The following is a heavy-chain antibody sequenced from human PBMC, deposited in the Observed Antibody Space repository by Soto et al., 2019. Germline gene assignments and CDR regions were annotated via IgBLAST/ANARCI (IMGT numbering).Heavy chain of an antibody. CDR1: GFTFSSYD. Sequence: EVQLVESGGGLVQPGGSLRLSCSASGFTFSSYDMHWVRQGPGKGLEWVSEIGTAGDTNYAGSVKGRFTISRENAKNSLYLQMNSLRAGDTDIYFCARAIGQTLFNYWGQGTLVTVSS. CDR2: IGTAGDT. V-gene: IGHV3-13*04. J-gene: IGHJ4*02. D-gene: IGHD3-22*01. CDR3: ARAIGQTLFNY.